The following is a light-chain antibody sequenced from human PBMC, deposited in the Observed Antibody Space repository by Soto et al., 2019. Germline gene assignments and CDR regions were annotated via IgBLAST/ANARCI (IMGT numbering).Light chain of an antibody. V-gene: IGKV3-20*01. Sequence: EIVLTQSPGTLSLSPGERATLSCRASQSVYSNYLAWYQQKPGQAPRLLIYSASLRATGIPYRFSSSVSGTDFTISISRLYTEDSAVYYCQHYGRGPRVLFTFGPGTKVDIK. CDR3: QHYGRGPRVLFT. CDR2: SAS. CDR1: QSVYSNY. J-gene: IGKJ3*01.